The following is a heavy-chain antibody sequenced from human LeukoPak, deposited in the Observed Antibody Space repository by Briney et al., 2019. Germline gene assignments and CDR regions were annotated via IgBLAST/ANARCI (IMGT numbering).Heavy chain of an antibody. CDR3: AKTSGSWYLFDY. J-gene: IGHJ4*02. Sequence: PGGSLRLSCAASGFSFSSYVMHWVRQAPGKGLEWVAVIWYDGSNKYYADSVKGRFTISRENSKNTLYLQMNSLRAEDTAVYYCAKTSGSWYLFDYWGQGTLVTASS. D-gene: IGHD6-13*01. V-gene: IGHV3-33*06. CDR1: GFSFSSYV. CDR2: IWYDGSNK.